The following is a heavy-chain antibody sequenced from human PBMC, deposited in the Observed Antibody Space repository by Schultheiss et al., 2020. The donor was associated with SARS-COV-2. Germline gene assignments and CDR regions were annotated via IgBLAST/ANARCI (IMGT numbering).Heavy chain of an antibody. CDR3: ARDEGGADP. D-gene: IGHD3-16*01. V-gene: IGHV1-18*01. Sequence: ASVKVSCKASGYTFTSYGISWVRQAPGQGLEWMGWISAYNANTRYAQKFQGRVTLTTETSTSTVYMDLRSLRSDDTAIYYCARDEGGADPWGQGTLVTVSS. CDR1: GYTFTSYG. CDR2: ISAYNANT. J-gene: IGHJ5*02.